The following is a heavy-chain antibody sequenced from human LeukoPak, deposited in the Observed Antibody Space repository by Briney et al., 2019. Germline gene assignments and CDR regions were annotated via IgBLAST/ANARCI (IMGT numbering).Heavy chain of an antibody. V-gene: IGHV4-4*02. J-gene: IGHJ4*02. CDR2: VNLQGST. CDR1: GGSITETIY. Sequence: PSETLSLTCDVSGGSITETIYWTWGRQPPGKGLEWIGEVNLQGSTNYNPSLMRRVAISVDTSANHVSLQLTSVTAADTAVYYCAREGGPYRPLDYSGQGTLVTVSS. CDR3: AREGGPYRPLDY.